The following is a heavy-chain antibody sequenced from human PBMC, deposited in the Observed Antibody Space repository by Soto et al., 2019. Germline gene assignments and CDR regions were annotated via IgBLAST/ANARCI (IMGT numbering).Heavy chain of an antibody. CDR1: GFTFSSYG. V-gene: IGHV3-33*01. D-gene: IGHD5-18*01. Sequence: VWSLRLSCAASGFTFSSYGMHWVRQAPGKGLEWVAVIWYDGSNKYYADSVKGRFTISRDNSKNTLYLQMNSLRAEDTAVYYCARESPVDTAMLGMDVWGQGTTVTVS. CDR3: ARESPVDTAMLGMDV. CDR2: IWYDGSNK. J-gene: IGHJ6*02.